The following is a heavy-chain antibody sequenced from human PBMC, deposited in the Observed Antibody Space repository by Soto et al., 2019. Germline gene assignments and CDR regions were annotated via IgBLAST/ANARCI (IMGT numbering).Heavy chain of an antibody. J-gene: IGHJ4*02. V-gene: IGHV4-31*03. CDR3: ARLYTYGYYHFDH. Sequence: PSETLSLTCTVSGDSISGGNYYWTWIRQHPGRGLEWIGYIYYTGTTHYSPSLHSRVTMSVDTSKNQIYLTLTSLTPADTAVYFCARLYTYGYYHFDHWGQGTLVTVSS. CDR2: IYYTGTT. CDR1: GDSISGGNYY. D-gene: IGHD3-22*01.